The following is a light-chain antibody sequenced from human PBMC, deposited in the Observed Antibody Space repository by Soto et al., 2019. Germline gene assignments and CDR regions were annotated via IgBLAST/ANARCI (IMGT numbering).Light chain of an antibody. CDR2: EVN. CDR1: SSDVGGYNY. V-gene: IGLV2-14*01. J-gene: IGLJ1*01. Sequence: QSVLTQPASVSGSPGQSITISCTGTSSDVGGYNYVSWYQQHPGKAPKLMIYEVNYRPSGVSNRFSGSKSGNTASLTISGLQADDEADYFCSSYTSSSTLVFGTGTKLTVL. CDR3: SSYTSSSTLV.